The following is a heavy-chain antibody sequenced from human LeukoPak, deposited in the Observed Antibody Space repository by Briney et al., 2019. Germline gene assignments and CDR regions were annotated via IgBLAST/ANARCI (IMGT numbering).Heavy chain of an antibody. CDR3: ARRHYDSSFDY. D-gene: IGHD3-22*01. V-gene: IGHV3-7*01. Sequence: GGSLRLSCAASGFTFSSYAMSWVRQAPGKGLEWVATIKQDESEKYYVDSVKGRFTISRDNAKNSLYLQMNSLRAEDTAVYYCARRHYDSSFDYWGQGTLVTVSS. CDR2: IKQDESEK. J-gene: IGHJ4*02. CDR1: GFTFSSYA.